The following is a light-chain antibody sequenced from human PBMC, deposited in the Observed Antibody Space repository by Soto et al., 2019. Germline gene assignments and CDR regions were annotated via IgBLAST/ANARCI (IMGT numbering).Light chain of an antibody. V-gene: IGLV1-40*01. CDR3: QSYDNSLRGLV. CDR1: SSNIGAGYD. Sequence: QAVVTRPPSVSGAPGQRVTISCTGSSSNIGAGYDVHWYQQLPGTAPKLLIYGNSNRPSGVPDRFSGSKSGTSASLAITGLQAEDEADYYCQSYDNSLRGLVFGGGTKLTVL. CDR2: GNS. J-gene: IGLJ2*01.